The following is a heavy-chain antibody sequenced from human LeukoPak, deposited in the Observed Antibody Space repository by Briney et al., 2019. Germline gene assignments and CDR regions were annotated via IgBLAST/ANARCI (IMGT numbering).Heavy chain of an antibody. V-gene: IGHV4-39*07. D-gene: IGHD5-24*01. CDR1: GGSISSSSYY. Sequence: PSETRSLTCTVAGGSISSSSYYWGWIRQPPWKGLEGFGSIYYSGSTYYNPSLKSRVTISVETSKHQFSLTLSSVTAAATAVYYCARASSFMATPYFFDDCGQGTLVTVS. J-gene: IGHJ4*02. CDR3: ARASSFMATPYFFDD. CDR2: IYYSGST.